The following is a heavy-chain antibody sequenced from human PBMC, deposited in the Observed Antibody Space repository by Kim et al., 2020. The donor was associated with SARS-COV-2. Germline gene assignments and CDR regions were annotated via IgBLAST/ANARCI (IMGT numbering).Heavy chain of an antibody. Sequence: GGSLRLSCAASGFTFSSFAMHWVRQAPGKGLEWVAVIWYDGSNKYYADSVKGRSTISRDNSKNTVNLEMNSLRAEDTAVYYCARDPPYVYYGSPLDSWGQGTLVTVSS. V-gene: IGHV3-33*01. CDR2: IWYDGSNK. CDR1: GFTFSSFA. D-gene: IGHD4-17*01. CDR3: ARDPPYVYYGSPLDS. J-gene: IGHJ4*03.